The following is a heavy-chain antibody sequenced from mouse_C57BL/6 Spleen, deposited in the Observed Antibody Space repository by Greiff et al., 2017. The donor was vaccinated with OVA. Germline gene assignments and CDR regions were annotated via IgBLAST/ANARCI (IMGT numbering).Heavy chain of an antibody. CDR3: AREAQATFFDY. CDR2: INPGSGGT. V-gene: IGHV1-54*01. D-gene: IGHD3-2*02. J-gene: IGHJ2*01. Sequence: QVQLQQSGAELVRPGTSVKVSCKASGYAFTNYLIEWVKQRPGQGLEWIGVINPGSGGTNYNEKFKGKATLTADKSASTAYMQLSSRTSEDSAVYICAREAQATFFDYWGKGTTLTVSS. CDR1: GYAFTNYL.